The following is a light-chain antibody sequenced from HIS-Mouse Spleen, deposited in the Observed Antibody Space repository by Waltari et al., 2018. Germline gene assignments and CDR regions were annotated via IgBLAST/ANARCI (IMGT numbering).Light chain of an antibody. CDR2: AAS. CDR1: QSISSY. J-gene: IGKJ4*01. V-gene: IGKV1-39*01. Sequence: DIQMTQSPSSLSASVGDRVTITCRASQSISSYLNWYQQKPVKAPKRLIYAASSLQSGVPSRFSGSGSGTDVTLTISSLQPEDFATYYCQQSYSTPPTFGGGTKVEIK. CDR3: QQSYSTPPT.